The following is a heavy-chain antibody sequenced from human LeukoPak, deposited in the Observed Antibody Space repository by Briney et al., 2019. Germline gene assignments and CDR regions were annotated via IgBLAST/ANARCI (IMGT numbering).Heavy chain of an antibody. Sequence: GGSLRLSCAASGFTFSSYAMSWVRQAPGKGLEWVSAIRGSGGSTYYADSVEGRFTISRDNSKSTLYLQMNSLRAEDTAVYYCANLWFGEFPDYWGQGTLVTVSS. J-gene: IGHJ4*02. V-gene: IGHV3-23*01. CDR1: GFTFSSYA. CDR3: ANLWFGEFPDY. D-gene: IGHD3-10*01. CDR2: IRGSGGST.